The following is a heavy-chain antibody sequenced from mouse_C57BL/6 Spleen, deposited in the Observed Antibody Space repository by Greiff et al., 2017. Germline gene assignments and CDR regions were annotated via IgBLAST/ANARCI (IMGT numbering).Heavy chain of an antibody. CDR2: IWRGGST. D-gene: IGHD2-4*01. CDR3: ARNGRLRGTYAMDY. V-gene: IGHV2-2*01. Sequence: QVQLKESGPGLVQPSQSLSITCTASGFSLTSYGVHWVRQSPGKGLEWLGVIWRGGSTDYNAAFISRLSISKDNSKSQVFFKMNRLQADDTAIYYCARNGRLRGTYAMDYWGQGTSVTVSS. CDR1: GFSLTSYG. J-gene: IGHJ4*01.